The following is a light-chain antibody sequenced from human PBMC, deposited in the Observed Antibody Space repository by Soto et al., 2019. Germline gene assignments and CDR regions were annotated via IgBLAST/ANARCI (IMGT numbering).Light chain of an antibody. Sequence: QFALTQPPSAYGSPGQSVTISCTGTSSDVGGYNYVSWYQQDPGKAPKLMIYEVSKRPSGVPDRFSGSKSGNTASLTVSGLQVEDEADYYCSSFEASNNLLFGGGTKLTVL. CDR1: SSDVGGYNY. J-gene: IGLJ2*01. CDR2: EVS. V-gene: IGLV2-8*01. CDR3: SSFEASNNLL.